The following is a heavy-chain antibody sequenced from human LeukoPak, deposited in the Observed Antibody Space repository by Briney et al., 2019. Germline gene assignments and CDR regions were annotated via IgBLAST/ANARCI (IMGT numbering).Heavy chain of an antibody. CDR3: ARDNSALDY. D-gene: IGHD2-21*01. Sequence: SETLSLTCSVSGGSVSSGDYYWNWIRQPPGKGLEWVGYIYYSGSTNYNPSLKSRLSISVDRSKNQFSLKLKSVTAADTAVYYGARDNSALDYWGQGTLVTVSS. J-gene: IGHJ4*02. CDR2: IYYSGST. V-gene: IGHV4-61*08. CDR1: GGSVSSGDYY.